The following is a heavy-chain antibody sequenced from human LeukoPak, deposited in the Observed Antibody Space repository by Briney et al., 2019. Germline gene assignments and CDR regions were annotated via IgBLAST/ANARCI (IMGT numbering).Heavy chain of an antibody. CDR3: ARDSLWFGELSSYYYYYMDV. CDR2: ISAYNGNT. V-gene: IGHV1-18*01. D-gene: IGHD3-10*01. J-gene: IGHJ6*03. CDR1: GYTFTSYG. Sequence: GASVKVSCKASGYTFTSYGISWVRQAPGQGLEWMGWISAYNGNTNYAQKLQGRVTMTTDTSTSTAYMELRSLRSDDTAVYYCARDSLWFGELSSYYYYYMDVWGKGTTVTISS.